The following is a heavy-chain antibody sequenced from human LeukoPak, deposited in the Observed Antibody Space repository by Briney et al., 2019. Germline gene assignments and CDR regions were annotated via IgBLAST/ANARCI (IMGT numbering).Heavy chain of an antibody. CDR3: AKGGGFLDPYYYYYMDV. CDR2: IWYGGSNK. CDR1: GFTFSSYG. Sequence: GGSLRLSCAASGFTFSSYGMHWVRQAPGKGLEWVAVIWYGGSNKYYADSGKGRFTISRDNSKNTLYLQMNSLRAEDTAVYYCAKGGGFLDPYYYYYMDVWGKGTTVTVSS. J-gene: IGHJ6*03. D-gene: IGHD3-3*01. V-gene: IGHV3-30*02.